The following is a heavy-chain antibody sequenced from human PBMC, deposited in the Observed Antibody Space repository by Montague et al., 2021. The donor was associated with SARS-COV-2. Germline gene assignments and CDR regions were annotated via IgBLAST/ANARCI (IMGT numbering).Heavy chain of an antibody. D-gene: IGHD3-10*01. Sequence: SETLSLTCTVSGGSVSSSPYYWGWIRQPPGRGLEWVGSISYSGRTYFSPSLKSRLTISVDPSENQFSLRLSSVTAADTAVYYCASSYYYGSGTYVYNYYRDVWGKGTTVTVSS. CDR3: ASSYYYGSGTYVYNYYRDV. V-gene: IGHV4-39*01. CDR1: GGSVSSSPYY. CDR2: ISYSGRT. J-gene: IGHJ6*03.